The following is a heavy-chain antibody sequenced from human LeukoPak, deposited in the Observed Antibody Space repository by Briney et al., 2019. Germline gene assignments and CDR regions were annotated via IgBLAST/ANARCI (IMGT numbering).Heavy chain of an antibody. V-gene: IGHV4-59*02. J-gene: IGHJ6*03. Sequence: SETLSLTCTISGGSVSDYYWSWIRQSPGKGLEWIGYIYYSGSTNYNSSLKSRVTIFLDTSKNQFSLKLSSVTAADTAVYYCAREWDYMDVWGKGTTVTVSS. CDR3: AREWDYMDV. CDR1: GGSVSDYY. CDR2: IYYSGST.